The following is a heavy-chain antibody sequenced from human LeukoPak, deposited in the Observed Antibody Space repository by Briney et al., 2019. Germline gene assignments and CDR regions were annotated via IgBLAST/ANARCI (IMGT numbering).Heavy chain of an antibody. J-gene: IGHJ4*02. CDR3: ARDPSRYDLDY. Sequence: GGSLRLSCASSGFSFSRSYMNWVRQAPGKGLEWVATIKQDGVDKYYVDSVKGRFTISRDTAKNSLFLQMNSLRAEDTAVYYCARDPSRYDLDYWGQGTLVTVSS. CDR1: GFSFSRSY. V-gene: IGHV3-7*01. D-gene: IGHD5-12*01. CDR2: IKQDGVDK.